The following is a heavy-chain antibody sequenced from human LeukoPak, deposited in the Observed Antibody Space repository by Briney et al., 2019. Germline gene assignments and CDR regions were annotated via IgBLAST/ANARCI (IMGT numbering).Heavy chain of an antibody. J-gene: IGHJ4*02. V-gene: IGHV1-2*02. CDR3: ARVVRGQQLAPLDY. CDR2: INPHSGGT. CDR1: GYTFTGYY. D-gene: IGHD6-13*01. Sequence: ASVKVSCKASGYTFTGYYLHWVRQAPGQGLEWMGWINPHSGGTNYAQKFQGRVTMTRDTSISTAYIELSRLRSDDTAVYYCARVVRGQQLAPLDYWGQGTLVTVSS.